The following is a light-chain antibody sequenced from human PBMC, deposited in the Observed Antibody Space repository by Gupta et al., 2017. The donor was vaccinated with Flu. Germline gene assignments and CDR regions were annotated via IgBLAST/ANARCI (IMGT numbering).Light chain of an antibody. V-gene: IGLV2-14*04. Sequence: ITSACSGTSSAVGGYKYVSRYQQNPGKAPKLMIYDVSKRPAGVSNRFSGSKSGNTASLTISGLQAEDEAEYYCSSYTSSTSLVVFGGGTRLTVL. CDR1: SSAVGGYKY. CDR2: DVS. J-gene: IGLJ2*01. CDR3: SSYTSSTSLVV.